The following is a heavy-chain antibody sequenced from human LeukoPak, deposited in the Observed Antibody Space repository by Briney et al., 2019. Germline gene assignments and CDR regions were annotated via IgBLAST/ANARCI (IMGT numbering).Heavy chain of an antibody. CDR1: GGSFSGYY. CDR3: ARYDFNKYFDF. CDR2: INHGGST. Sequence: SETLSLTCAVYGGSFSGYYWSWIRQPPGKGLEWIGEINHGGSTNYNPSLKSRVTISVDTSKNQFSLKLTSVTAADTAVYYCARYDFNKYFDFWGQGALVTVSS. V-gene: IGHV4-34*01. D-gene: IGHD3-3*01. J-gene: IGHJ4*02.